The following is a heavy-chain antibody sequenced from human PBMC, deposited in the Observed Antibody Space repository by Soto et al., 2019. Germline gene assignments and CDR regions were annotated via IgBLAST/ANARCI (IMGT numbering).Heavy chain of an antibody. V-gene: IGHV3-30-3*01. CDR1: GFTFSSYA. D-gene: IGHD4-4*01. CDR2: ISYDGSNK. CDR3: ARPLWRDDYNGCYFDL. J-gene: IGHJ2*01. Sequence: QVQLVESGGGVVQPGRSLRLSCAASGFTFSSYAMHWVRQAPGKGLEWVAVISYDGSNKYYTDSVKGRFTISRDNSKNTLYLQMNSLRAEDTAVYYCARPLWRDDYNGCYFDLWGRGTLVTVSS.